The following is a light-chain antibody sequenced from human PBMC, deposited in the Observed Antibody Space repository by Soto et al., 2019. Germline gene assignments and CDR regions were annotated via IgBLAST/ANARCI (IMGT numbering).Light chain of an antibody. J-gene: IGLJ2*01. V-gene: IGLV2-14*01. Sequence: QSVLTQPASVSGSPGQSITISCTGTSGDVGGYYYVSWYQQLPGKAPKLMISEVSNRPSGVSNRFSGSKSGNTASLTISGLQAEDEADYYCQVWDSSTAVVFGGGTKLTVL. CDR1: SGDVGGYYY. CDR2: EVS. CDR3: QVWDSSTAVV.